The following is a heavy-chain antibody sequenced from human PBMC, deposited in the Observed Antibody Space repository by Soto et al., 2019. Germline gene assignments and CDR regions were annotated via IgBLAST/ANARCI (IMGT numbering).Heavy chain of an antibody. CDR1: GYNFISYG. D-gene: IGHD4-4*01. CDR3: VRDYSSFPDI. V-gene: IGHV1-18*04. J-gene: IGHJ4*02. CDR2: ITPFNGNT. Sequence: ASVKVSCKTSGYNFISYGLSWVRQAPGQGLKWMGWITPFNGNTNYPQRYRGKITMTTDTATNTGYLEVRNLNFFDTAVYYSVRDYSSFPDIWGQRTLVTVSS.